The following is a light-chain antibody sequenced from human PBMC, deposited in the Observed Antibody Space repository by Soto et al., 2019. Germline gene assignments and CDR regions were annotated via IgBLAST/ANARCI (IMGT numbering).Light chain of an antibody. CDR3: SSYTGTNNFGV. Sequence: QPALNQPASVSGSPVQSLPISCTGTSSDVGSYNLVSWYQQHPGKAPKLMIYEVSKRPSGVSNRFSGSKSGNTASLTISGLQAEDEADYYCSSYTGTNNFGVFGPGTKVTV. CDR1: SSDVGSYNL. J-gene: IGLJ1*01. CDR2: EVS. V-gene: IGLV2-23*02.